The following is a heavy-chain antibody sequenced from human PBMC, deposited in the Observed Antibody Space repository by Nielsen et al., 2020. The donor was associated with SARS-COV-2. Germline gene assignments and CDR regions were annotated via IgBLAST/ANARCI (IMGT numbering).Heavy chain of an antibody. V-gene: IGHV3-30*18. CDR2: ISYDGSNK. D-gene: IGHD2/OR15-2a*01. CDR1: GFTFSSYG. Sequence: GGSLRLSCAASGFTFSSYGMHWVRQAPGKGLEWVAVISYDGSNKYYADSVKGRFTISRDNSKNTLYLQMNSLRAEDTAVYYCAKDRAEIADYYFDYWGQGTLVTVSS. J-gene: IGHJ4*02. CDR3: AKDRAEIADYYFDY.